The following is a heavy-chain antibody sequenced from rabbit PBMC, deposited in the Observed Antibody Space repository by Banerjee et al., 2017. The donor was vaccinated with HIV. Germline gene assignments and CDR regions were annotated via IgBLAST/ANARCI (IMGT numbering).Heavy chain of an antibody. CDR2: IYTGSGSA. CDR1: GFSFSSSYW. V-gene: IGHV1S45*01. J-gene: IGHJ4*01. Sequence: SGGGLVQPEGSLTLSCTASGFSFSSSYWICWVRQAPGKGLEWIACIYTGSGSALYVSWVNGRFTISKTSSTTVTLQMTSLTAADTATYFCARDAGSYAYIDGYFNLWGPGTLVTVS. CDR3: ARDAGSYAYIDGYFNL. D-gene: IGHD6-1*01.